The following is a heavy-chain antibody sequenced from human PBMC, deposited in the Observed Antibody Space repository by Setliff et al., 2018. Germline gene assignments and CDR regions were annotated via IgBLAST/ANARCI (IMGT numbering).Heavy chain of an antibody. J-gene: IGHJ6*02. V-gene: IGHV1-69*13. CDR2: TIPMFDRP. CDR3: ARGNMDVVAAGGKYSGLAF. D-gene: IGHD6-13*01. CDR1: GGTFKNHA. Sequence: SVKVSCKTSGGTFKNHAISWVRQAPGQGLEWMGGTIPMFDRPNYAQKFQGRVAITADESTNTAYIEISSLRYEDTAVYYCARGNMDVVAAGGKYSGLAFWGQGTTVTSP.